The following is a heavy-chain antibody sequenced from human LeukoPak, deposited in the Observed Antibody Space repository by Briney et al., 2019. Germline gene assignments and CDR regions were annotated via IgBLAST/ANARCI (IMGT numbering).Heavy chain of an antibody. CDR2: IYYSGST. J-gene: IGHJ4*02. Sequence: SETLSLTCTVSGGSISSYYWSWIRQPPGKGLEWIGYIYYSGSTNYNPSLKSRVTISVDTSKNQFSLKLSSVTAADTAVYYCARLRASYDILTGDDYWGQGTLVTVSS. CDR3: ARLRASYDILTGDDY. D-gene: IGHD3-9*01. CDR1: GGSISSYY. V-gene: IGHV4-59*01.